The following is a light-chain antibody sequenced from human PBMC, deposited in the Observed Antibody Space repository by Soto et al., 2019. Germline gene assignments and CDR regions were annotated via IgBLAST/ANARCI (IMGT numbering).Light chain of an antibody. V-gene: IGKV1-33*01. J-gene: IGKJ4*01. CDR1: QDISNY. CDR3: QQYDNLPPLT. CDR2: DAS. Sequence: DIQMTQSPSSLSASVGDRVTITCQASQDISNYLNWYQQKPGKAPKLLIYDASNLETGVPSRFSGSGSGTDFNFTISSLQAEDIATYYCQQYDNLPPLTFGGGTKVEIK.